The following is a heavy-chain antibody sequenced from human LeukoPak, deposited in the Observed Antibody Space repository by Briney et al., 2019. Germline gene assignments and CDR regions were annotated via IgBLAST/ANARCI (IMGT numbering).Heavy chain of an antibody. V-gene: IGHV3-74*01. J-gene: IGHJ4*02. Sequence: GGSLRLSCAASGFTFSSYWMHWVRQAPGKGLVWVSRLDTDGSTTAYADSVKGRFTISRDRAKNTLYLQMNSLRAEDTAIYYCRRGGTTFDYWGQGTLVTVSS. CDR3: RRGGTTFDY. CDR1: GFTFSSYW. D-gene: IGHD1-1*01. CDR2: LDTDGSTT.